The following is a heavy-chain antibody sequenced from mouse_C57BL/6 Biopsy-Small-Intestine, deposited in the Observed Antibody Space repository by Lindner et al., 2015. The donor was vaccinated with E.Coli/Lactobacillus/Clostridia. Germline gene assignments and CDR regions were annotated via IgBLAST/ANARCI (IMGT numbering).Heavy chain of an antibody. V-gene: IGHV7-3*01. CDR2: IRNKANGYTT. D-gene: IGHD2-4*01. CDR1: GFTFTDYY. Sequence: EVQLQESGGGLVQPGGSLSLSCAASGFTFTDYYMSWVRQPPGKALEWLGFIRNKANGYTTEYSASVKGRFTISRDNSQSILYLQMNALRAEDSATYYCARYNDYDVDYAMDYWGQGTSVTVSS. CDR3: ARYNDYDVDYAMDY. J-gene: IGHJ4*01.